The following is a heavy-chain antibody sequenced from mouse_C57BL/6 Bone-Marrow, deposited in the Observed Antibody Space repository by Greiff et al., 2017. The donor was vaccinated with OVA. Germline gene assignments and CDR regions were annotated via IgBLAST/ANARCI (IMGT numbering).Heavy chain of an antibody. D-gene: IGHD2-4*01. Sequence: VKVVESGPGLVAPSQSLSITCTVSGFSITSYAISWVRQPPGKGLEWLGVIWTGGGTNYNSALKSRLSISKDNSKSQVFLKMNSLQTDDTARYYCASYYDYDDAMDYWGQGTSVTVSS. CDR1: GFSITSYA. J-gene: IGHJ4*01. CDR2: IWTGGGT. V-gene: IGHV2-9-1*01. CDR3: ASYYDYDDAMDY.